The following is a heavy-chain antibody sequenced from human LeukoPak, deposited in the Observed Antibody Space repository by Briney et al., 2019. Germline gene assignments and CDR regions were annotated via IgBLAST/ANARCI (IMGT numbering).Heavy chain of an antibody. CDR3: ARDSPTVYGDYVDYYYYYMDV. CDR1: GYTFTSYY. J-gene: IGHJ6*03. CDR2: INPSGGST. D-gene: IGHD4-17*01. Sequence: ASVKVSCKASGYTFTSYYMYWVRQAPGQGLEWMGIINPSGGSTSYAQKFQGRVTITADKSTSTAYMELSSLRSEDTAVYYCARDSPTVYGDYVDYYYYYMDVWGKGTTVTVSS. V-gene: IGHV1-46*01.